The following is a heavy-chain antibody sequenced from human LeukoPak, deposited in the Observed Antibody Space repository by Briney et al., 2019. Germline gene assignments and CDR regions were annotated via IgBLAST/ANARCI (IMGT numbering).Heavy chain of an antibody. D-gene: IGHD3-3*01. V-gene: IGHV3-66*02. CDR2: IYSGGST. J-gene: IGHJ4*02. CDR1: GFTVSSNY. CDR3: ARFPDYDSWSLDY. Sequence: GGSLRLSCAASGFTVSSNYMSWVRQAPGKGLEWVSVIYSGGSTYYADSVKGRFTISRDNSKNTLYLQMNSLRAEDTAVYYCARFPDYDSWSLDYWGQGTLVNVSS.